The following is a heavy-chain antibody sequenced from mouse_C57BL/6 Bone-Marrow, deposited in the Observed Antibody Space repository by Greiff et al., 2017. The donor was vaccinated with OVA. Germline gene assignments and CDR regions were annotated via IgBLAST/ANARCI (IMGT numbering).Heavy chain of an antibody. D-gene: IGHD2-4*01. Sequence: LVESVAELVRPGASVKLSCTASGFNIKNTYMHWVKQRPEQGLEWIGRIDPANGNTKYAPKFQGKATITADTSSNTAYLQLSSLTSEDTAIYYCARDYYDYDDGYAMDYWGQGTSVTVSS. CDR1: GFNIKNTY. CDR3: ARDYYDYDDGYAMDY. V-gene: IGHV14-3*01. CDR2: IDPANGNT. J-gene: IGHJ4*01.